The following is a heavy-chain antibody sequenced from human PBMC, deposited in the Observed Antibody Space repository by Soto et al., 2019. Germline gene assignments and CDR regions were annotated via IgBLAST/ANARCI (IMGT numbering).Heavy chain of an antibody. D-gene: IGHD3-22*01. CDR3: ARDPPDSSGYYRPADWFDP. J-gene: IGHJ5*02. V-gene: IGHV1-69*06. CDR2: IIPIFGTA. CDR1: GGTFSSYA. Sequence: GASVKVSCKASGGTFSSYAISWVRQAPGQGLEWMGGIIPIFGTANYAQKFQGRVTITADKSTSTAYMELSSLRSEDMAVYYCARDPPDSSGYYRPADWFDPWGQGTLVTVSS.